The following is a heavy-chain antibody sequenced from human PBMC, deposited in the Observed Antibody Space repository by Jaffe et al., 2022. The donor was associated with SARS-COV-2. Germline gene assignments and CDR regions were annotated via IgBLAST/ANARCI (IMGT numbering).Heavy chain of an antibody. CDR1: GFTFSSYS. CDR3: ARAYCTNGVCYLRYYFDY. CDR2: ISSSSSYI. V-gene: IGHV3-21*01. D-gene: IGHD2-8*01. Sequence: EVQLVESGGGLVKPGGSLRLSCAASGFTFSSYSMNWVRQAPGKGLEWVSSISSSSSYIYYADSVKGRFTISRDNAKNSLYLQMNSLRAEDTAVYYCARAYCTNGVCYLRYYFDYWGQGTLVTVSS. J-gene: IGHJ4*02.